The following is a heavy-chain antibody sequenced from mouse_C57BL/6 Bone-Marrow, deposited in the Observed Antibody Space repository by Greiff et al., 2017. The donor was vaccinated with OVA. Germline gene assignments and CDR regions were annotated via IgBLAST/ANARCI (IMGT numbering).Heavy chain of an antibody. D-gene: IGHD1-1*01. CDR2: INPNNGGT. Sequence: VQLQQSGPELVKPGASVKIPCKASGYTFTDYNMDWVKQSHGKSLEWIGDINPNNGGTIYNQKFKGKATLTVDKSSSTAYMELRSLTSEDTAVYYCARSITTVVPHWYFDVWGTGTTVTVSS. CDR1: GYTFTDYN. J-gene: IGHJ1*03. CDR3: ARSITTVVPHWYFDV. V-gene: IGHV1-18*01.